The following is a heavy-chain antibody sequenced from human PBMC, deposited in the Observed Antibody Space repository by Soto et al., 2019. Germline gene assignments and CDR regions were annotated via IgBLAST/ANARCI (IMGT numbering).Heavy chain of an antibody. D-gene: IGHD3-16*02. V-gene: IGHV6-1*01. CDR1: GDSVSSNSAA. CDR3: ARLHSGELSHPQISGFDY. Sequence: SHTLSLTCAISGDSVSSNSAAWNWIRQSPSRGLEWLGRTYYRSKCDNDYAVSVKSRITINPDTSKNQFSLQLNSVTPEGTAVSYCARLHSGELSHPQISGFDYWGHGTLVGVPS. CDR2: TYYRSKCDN. J-gene: IGHJ4*01.